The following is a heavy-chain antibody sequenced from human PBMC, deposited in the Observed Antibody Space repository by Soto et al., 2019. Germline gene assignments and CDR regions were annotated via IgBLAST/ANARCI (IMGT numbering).Heavy chain of an antibody. CDR1: GYTFTSYD. Sequence: ASVKVSCKASGYTFTSYDINWVRQATGQGLEWMGWMNPNSGNTGYAQKFQGRVTMTRNTSISTAYMELSSLRSEDTAVYYCAREEGTVTTYAFDIWGQGTMVTVSS. V-gene: IGHV1-8*01. CDR2: MNPNSGNT. D-gene: IGHD4-4*01. J-gene: IGHJ3*02. CDR3: AREEGTVTTYAFDI.